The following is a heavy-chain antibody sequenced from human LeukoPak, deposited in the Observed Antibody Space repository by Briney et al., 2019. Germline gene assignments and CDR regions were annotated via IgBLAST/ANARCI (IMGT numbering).Heavy chain of an antibody. V-gene: IGHV4-59*12. CDR1: GGSISSYY. CDR3: ARGPHDYGDFYYFDY. J-gene: IGHJ4*02. D-gene: IGHD4-17*01. CDR2: IYYSGIT. Sequence: SETLSLTCTVSGGSISSYYWSWIRQPPGKGLEWIGYIYYSGITYYNPSLKSRVTISVDTSKNQFSLKLSSVTAADTAVYYCARGPHDYGDFYYFDYWGQGTLVTVSS.